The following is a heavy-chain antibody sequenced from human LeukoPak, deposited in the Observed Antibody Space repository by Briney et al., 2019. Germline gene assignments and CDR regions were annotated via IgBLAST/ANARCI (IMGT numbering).Heavy chain of an antibody. V-gene: IGHV4-30-2*01. CDR3: ARTTCDSTSCYTPTYNWFDP. D-gene: IGHD2-2*02. Sequence: SETLSLTCGVSGGSISRGGYSWSWIRQPPGKGLEWIGYIYHYGSTYYNPSLKSRVTISVDRSKNQFSLKLSSVTAAGTAVYYCARTTCDSTSCYTPTYNWFDPWGQGTLVTVSS. CDR2: IYHYGST. J-gene: IGHJ5*02. CDR1: GGSISRGGYS.